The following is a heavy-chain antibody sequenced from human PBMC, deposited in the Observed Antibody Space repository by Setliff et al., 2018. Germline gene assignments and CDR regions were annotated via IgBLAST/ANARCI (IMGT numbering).Heavy chain of an antibody. CDR2: LHRVGTF. CDR1: GGSFSGYY. V-gene: IGHV4-34*01. Sequence: SETLSLTCAVYGGSFSGYYWAWIRRLPGRGLEWIGSLHRVGTFFYNPSLVSRATLSLDTSRNQFSLRLHSVTAADTAVYYCARTSSRRYFDLWGRGTLVTVSS. D-gene: IGHD4-17*01. J-gene: IGHJ2*01. CDR3: ARTSSRRYFDL.